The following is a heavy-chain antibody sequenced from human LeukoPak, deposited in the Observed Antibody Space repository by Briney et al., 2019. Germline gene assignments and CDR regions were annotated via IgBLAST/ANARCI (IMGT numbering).Heavy chain of an antibody. CDR1: AFTFSSYG. D-gene: IGHD6-13*01. V-gene: IGHV3-30*03. CDR3: ARAAIAAARIYYYMDV. CDR2: ISNDGSNK. J-gene: IGHJ6*03. Sequence: GGSLRLSCAASAFTFSSYGMHWVRQAPGKGLEWVAIISNDGSNKYYADSVKGRFTISRDNSKNTLYLQMNSLRAEDTAVYYCARAAIAAARIYYYMDVWGKGTTVTVSS.